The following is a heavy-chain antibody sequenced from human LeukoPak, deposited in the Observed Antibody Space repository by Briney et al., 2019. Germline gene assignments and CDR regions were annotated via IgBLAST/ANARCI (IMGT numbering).Heavy chain of an antibody. V-gene: IGHV3-49*04. J-gene: IGHJ4*02. Sequence: GGSLRLSCTGSGFTFGDYAMSWVRQAPGKGLEWVAFIRSNAFGGTSEYAASVKGRFTISRDDSESSAYLQMNSLKTEDTAVYYCTRANWNLDYWGQGTLVTVSS. D-gene: IGHD1-1*01. CDR3: TRANWNLDY. CDR2: IRSNAFGGTS. CDR1: GFTFGDYA.